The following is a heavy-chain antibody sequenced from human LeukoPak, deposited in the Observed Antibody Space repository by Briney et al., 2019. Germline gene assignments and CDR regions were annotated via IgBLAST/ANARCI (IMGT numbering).Heavy chain of an antibody. J-gene: IGHJ4*02. CDR2: ISYDGGSK. CDR1: GFTFSDYS. D-gene: IGHD5-18*01. Sequence: PGRSLRLSCAASGFTFSDYSIHWVRQSPGRGLQWVSVISYDGGSKYYADSVKGRFTISRDNSKNTLYLQMNSLRVEDTAIYYCARPQGGRQLWLHFDYWGQGTQVTVSS. V-gene: IGHV3-30-3*01. CDR3: ARPQGGRQLWLHFDY.